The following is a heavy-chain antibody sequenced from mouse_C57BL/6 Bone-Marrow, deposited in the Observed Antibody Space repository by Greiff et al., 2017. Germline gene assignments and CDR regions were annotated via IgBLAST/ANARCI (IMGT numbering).Heavy chain of an antibody. D-gene: IGHD2-12*01. V-gene: IGHV1-72*01. J-gene: IGHJ2*01. Sequence: QVHVKQPGAELVKPGASVKLSCKASGYTFTSYWMHWVKQRPGRGLEWIGRIDPNSGGTKYNEKFKSKATLTVDKPSSTAYMQLSSLTSEDSAVYYCARWPTTTSYYFDYWGQGTTLTVSS. CDR3: ARWPTTTSYYFDY. CDR2: IDPNSGGT. CDR1: GYTFTSYW.